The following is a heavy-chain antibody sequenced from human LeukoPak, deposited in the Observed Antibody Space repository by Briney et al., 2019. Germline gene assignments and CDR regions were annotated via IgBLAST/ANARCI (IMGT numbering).Heavy chain of an antibody. CDR3: AKQRYGGEDY. D-gene: IGHD3-16*01. Sequence: GGSLRLSCAASGFTFSSYWMSWVRQAPGKGLEWVANIKQDGSEKYYVDSVKGRFTISRDNAKNSLYLRLNSLRAEDTAVYYCAKQRYGGEDYWGQGTLVTVSS. V-gene: IGHV3-7*01. CDR1: GFTFSSYW. J-gene: IGHJ4*02. CDR2: IKQDGSEK.